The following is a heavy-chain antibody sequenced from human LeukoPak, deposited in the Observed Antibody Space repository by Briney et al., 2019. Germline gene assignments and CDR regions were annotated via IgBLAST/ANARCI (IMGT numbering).Heavy chain of an antibody. CDR2: IYYSGST. D-gene: IGHD2-15*01. CDR3: ARSVEGYCRGGSCYYYSYYMDV. J-gene: IGHJ6*03. Sequence: SETLSPTCTVSGYSISSGYFWGWIRQPPGKGLEWIGYIYYSGSTNYNPSLKSRVTISVDTSKNQFSLKLSSVTAADTAVYYCARSVEGYCRGGSCYYYSYYMDVWGKGTTVTVSS. V-gene: IGHV4-59*01. CDR1: GYSISSGYF.